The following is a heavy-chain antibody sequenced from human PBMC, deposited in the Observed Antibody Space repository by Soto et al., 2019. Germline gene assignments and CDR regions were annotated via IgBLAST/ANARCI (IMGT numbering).Heavy chain of an antibody. CDR1: GFIFTNFW. J-gene: IGHJ4*02. V-gene: IGHV3-74*01. CDR3: AKDSWYFDL. D-gene: IGHD6-13*01. Sequence: GGSLRLSCEASGFIFTNFWMHWVRLVPGKGLVWVSRIDTSGSSTSYADSVKGRFTISRDNAKNTVSLQMNSLRAEDTGVYYCAKDSWYFDLWSQGSLVTVSS. CDR2: IDTSGSST.